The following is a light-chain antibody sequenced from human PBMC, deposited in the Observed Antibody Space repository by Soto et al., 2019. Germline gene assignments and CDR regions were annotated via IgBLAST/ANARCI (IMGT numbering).Light chain of an antibody. CDR1: SSSIGTNP. CDR2: TND. CDR3: AAWDDSLNEWV. V-gene: IGLV1-44*01. J-gene: IGLJ3*02. Sequence: QSVLTQPPSASGTPGQRVTISCSGTSSSIGTNPVNWYQQLPGTAPKLLIYTNDQRPSGVPDRFSGSKSGTSASLAINGLQSDDEADYYCAAWDDSLNEWVFGGGTQLTVL.